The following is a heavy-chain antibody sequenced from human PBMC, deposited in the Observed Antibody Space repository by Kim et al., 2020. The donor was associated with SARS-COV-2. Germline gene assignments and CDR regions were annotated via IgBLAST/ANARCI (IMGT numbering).Heavy chain of an antibody. Sequence: GGSLRLSCAASGFSFSVYWMTWVRQAPGKGLEWVATLNPDGSEKYYLDSVKGRFTISRDNAKNSVYLQMSSLRADDTAVYYCARGHYGMDVWGQGTTVTVSS. CDR2: LNPDGSEK. V-gene: IGHV3-7*01. J-gene: IGHJ6*02. CDR3: ARGHYGMDV. CDR1: GFSFSVYW.